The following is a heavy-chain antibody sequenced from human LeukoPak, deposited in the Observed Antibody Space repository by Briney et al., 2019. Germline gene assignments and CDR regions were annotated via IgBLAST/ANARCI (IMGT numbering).Heavy chain of an antibody. CDR2: FFYSGST. V-gene: IGHV4-59*04. D-gene: IGHD2-2*01. CDR3: ASGTSTYYELYF. J-gene: IGHJ4*02. CDR1: GFTFSDYY. Sequence: GSLRLSCAASGFTFSDYYMSWIRQPPGKGLEWIGSFFYSGSTYYNPSLKSRLTMSVDTSNNQFSLKLMSVTAADTAVYYCASGTSTYYELYFWGQGTLVTVSS.